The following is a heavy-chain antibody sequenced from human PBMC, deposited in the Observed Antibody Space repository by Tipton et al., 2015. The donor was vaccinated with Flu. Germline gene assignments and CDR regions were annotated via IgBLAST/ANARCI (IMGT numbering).Heavy chain of an antibody. V-gene: IGHV3-11*01. D-gene: IGHD1-7*01. Sequence: SLRLSCAASGFTFSDYYMSWIRQAPGKGLEWIAYISTTGSSIRHADSVRGRFTISRSNAKNSLYLQMSGLRADDTAIYYCARAPAITTWDYFDPWGQGTLVTVSS. CDR2: ISTTGSSI. CDR1: GFTFSDYY. CDR3: ARAPAITTWDYFDP. J-gene: IGHJ5*02.